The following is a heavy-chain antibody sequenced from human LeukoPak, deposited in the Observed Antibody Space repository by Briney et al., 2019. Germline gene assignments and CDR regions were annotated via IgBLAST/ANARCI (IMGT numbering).Heavy chain of an antibody. V-gene: IGHV4-39*01. CDR1: GDSMTSSNHY. J-gene: IGHJ6*02. Sequence: SETLSLTCTVSGDSMTSSNHYWVWIRQPPGKGLEWIGSIYYGGGTYYNPSLKSRVTISQDTSKNQFSLKVNTVAAADTAVYHCARRSHCTGDSCYPVWGQGTTVTVSS. CDR2: IYYGGGT. D-gene: IGHD2-15*01. CDR3: ARRSHCTGDSCYPV.